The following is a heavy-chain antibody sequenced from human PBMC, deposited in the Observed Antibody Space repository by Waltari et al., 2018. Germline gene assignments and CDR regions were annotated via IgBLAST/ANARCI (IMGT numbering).Heavy chain of an antibody. J-gene: IGHJ4*02. V-gene: IGHV3-33*01. D-gene: IGHD6-13*01. CDR1: GVNISSYG. CDR2: IWYDGSNK. Sequence: QVQLVESGGGVVQPGRSVRLSWAASGVNISSYGLHWVRQAPGKGLEWVAVIWYDGSNKYYAASVKGRFTISRDNSKNTLYLQMNSLRAEDTAVYYCARSNSSSWFDYWGQGTLVTVSS. CDR3: ARSNSSSWFDY.